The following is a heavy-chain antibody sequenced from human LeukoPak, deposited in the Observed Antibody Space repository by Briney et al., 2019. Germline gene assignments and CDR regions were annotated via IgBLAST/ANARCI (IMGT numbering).Heavy chain of an antibody. CDR3: ARVGYSYLYYFDD. Sequence: GGSLRLSCAASGFTFSSYAMHWVRQAPGKGLEWVAVISYDGSNKYYADSVKGRFTISRDNSKNTLYLQMNSLRAEDTAVYYCARVGYSYLYYFDDWGQGTLVTVSS. D-gene: IGHD5-18*01. J-gene: IGHJ4*02. CDR1: GFTFSSYA. CDR2: ISYDGSNK. V-gene: IGHV3-30-3*01.